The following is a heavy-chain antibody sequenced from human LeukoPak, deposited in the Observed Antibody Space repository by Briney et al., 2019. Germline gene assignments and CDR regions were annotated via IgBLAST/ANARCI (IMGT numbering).Heavy chain of an antibody. D-gene: IGHD5-12*01. V-gene: IGHV1-69*04. CDR2: IIPILGIA. Sequence: SVKVSCKASGGTFSSYAISWVRQAPGQGLEWMGRIIPILGIANYAQKFQGRVTITADKSTSTAYMELSSLRSEDTAVYYCARDSPRWLRLFDYWGQGTLVTVSS. J-gene: IGHJ4*02. CDR3: ARDSPRWLRLFDY. CDR1: GGTFSSYA.